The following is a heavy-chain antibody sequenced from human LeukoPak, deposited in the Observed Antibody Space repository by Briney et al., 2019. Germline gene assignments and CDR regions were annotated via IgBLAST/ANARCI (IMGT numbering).Heavy chain of an antibody. CDR1: GFTFSSYS. Sequence: RPGGSLRLSCTASGFTFSSYSMDWVRQAPGKGLEWVSSISSSSSYIYYADSVKGRFTISRDNAKNSLYLQMNSLRAEDTAVYYCARVLGSLRGDYYYYMDVWGKGTTVTVSS. CDR2: ISSSSSYI. CDR3: ARVLGSLRGDYYYYMDV. V-gene: IGHV3-21*01. J-gene: IGHJ6*03. D-gene: IGHD2-21*01.